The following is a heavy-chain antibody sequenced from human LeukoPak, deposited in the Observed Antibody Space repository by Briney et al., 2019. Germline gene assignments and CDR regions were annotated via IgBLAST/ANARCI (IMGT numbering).Heavy chain of an antibody. J-gene: IGHJ4*02. CDR3: AREYGSGSYYNGGLRY. V-gene: IGHV1-69*01. CDR2: IIPIFGTA. Sequence: AASVKVSCKASGGTFSSYAISWVRQAPGQGLEWMGGIIPIFGTANYAQKFQGRVTITADESTSTAYMELSSLRSEDTAVYYCAREYGSGSYYNGGLRYWGQGTLVTVSS. D-gene: IGHD3-10*01. CDR1: GGTFSSYA.